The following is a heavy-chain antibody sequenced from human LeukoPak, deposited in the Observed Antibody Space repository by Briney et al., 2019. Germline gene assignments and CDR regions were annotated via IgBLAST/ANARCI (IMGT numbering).Heavy chain of an antibody. J-gene: IGHJ4*02. CDR2: IYYSGST. V-gene: IGHV4-39*07. CDR3: VGAGFGLVYFDS. Sequence: PSETLSLTCTVSGGSLSSSSYYWGWIRQPPGTGLEWIGSIYYSGSTYYNPSLKSRVTISVDTSKNQFSLKLSSVTAADTAMYYCVGAGFGLVYFDSWGQGTLVSVSS. D-gene: IGHD3/OR15-3a*01. CDR1: GGSLSSSSYY.